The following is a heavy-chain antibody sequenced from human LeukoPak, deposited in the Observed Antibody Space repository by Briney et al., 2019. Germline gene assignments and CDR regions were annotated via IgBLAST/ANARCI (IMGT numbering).Heavy chain of an antibody. J-gene: IGHJ6*02. D-gene: IGHD1-14*01. CDR1: GFPFQSYW. V-gene: IGHV3-30*18. CDR3: AKYKGAALYYHYGLDV. CDR2: ILNDGSNT. Sequence: GGSLVLSCTASGFPFQSYWMNWVRQAPGKGLEWVAGILNDGSNTDYADSVKGRFTVSRDNSENTLYLQMNSLRDEDTAVYYCAKYKGAALYYHYGLDVWGPGTTVIVSS.